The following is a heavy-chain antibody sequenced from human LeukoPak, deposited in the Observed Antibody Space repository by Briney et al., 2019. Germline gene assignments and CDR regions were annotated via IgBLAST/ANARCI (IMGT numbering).Heavy chain of an antibody. D-gene: IGHD4-11*01. Sequence: QPGGSLRLSCAASGFTFSSYAMSWVRQAPGQGLEWVSAISGSGGSTYYADSVKGRFTISRDNSRNTLYLQMNSLRGEDTAVYYCAKDAQRGFDYSNSLEYWGQGTLVTVSS. CDR3: AKDAQRGFDYSNSLEY. V-gene: IGHV3-23*01. J-gene: IGHJ4*02. CDR2: ISGSGGST. CDR1: GFTFSSYA.